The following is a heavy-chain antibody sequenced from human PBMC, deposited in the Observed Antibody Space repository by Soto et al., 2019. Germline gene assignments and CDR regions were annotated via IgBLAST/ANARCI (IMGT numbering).Heavy chain of an antibody. CDR3: ARGHDSSGYFFDY. J-gene: IGHJ4*02. Sequence: PGGSLRLSSAASEFTFSNYAMHWVRQAPGKGLEWVAIISYDGSNKFYADSVKGQFTISRDNSKNTLYLQMNSLRAEDTAVYYCARGHDSSGYFFDYWGQGTQVTVSS. CDR2: ISYDGSNK. D-gene: IGHD3-22*01. CDR1: EFTFSNYA. V-gene: IGHV3-30-3*01.